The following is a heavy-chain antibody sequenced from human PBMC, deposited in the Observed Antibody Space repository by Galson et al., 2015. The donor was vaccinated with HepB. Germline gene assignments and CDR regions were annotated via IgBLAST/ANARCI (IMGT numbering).Heavy chain of an antibody. CDR2: IFWDDDK. J-gene: IGHJ6*02. V-gene: IGHV2-5*02. D-gene: IGHD3-10*01. Sequence: ALVKPTQTLTLTCTFSGFSLPTSGVGVGWIRQPPGKALDWLAVIFWDDDKLYSPSLKSRLTITKDTSKHQVVLAMANVDPVDTATYYCAHTALLWFGEFSSYGMDVWGQGTTVTVSS. CDR3: AHTALLWFGEFSSYGMDV. CDR1: GFSLPTSGVG.